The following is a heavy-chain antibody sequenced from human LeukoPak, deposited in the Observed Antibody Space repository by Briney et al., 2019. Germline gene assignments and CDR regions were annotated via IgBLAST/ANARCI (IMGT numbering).Heavy chain of an antibody. J-gene: IGHJ5*02. Sequence: PGRSLRLSCAASGFTFSSYGMHWVRQAPGKGLEWVAVIWYDGSNKYYADSVKGRFTISRDNSKNTLYLQMNSLRAEDTAVYYCAKDHWPYCSGGSSPNWFDPWGQGTLVTVSS. CDR2: IWYDGSNK. V-gene: IGHV3-33*06. CDR1: GFTFSSYG. CDR3: AKDHWPYCSGGSSPNWFDP. D-gene: IGHD2-15*01.